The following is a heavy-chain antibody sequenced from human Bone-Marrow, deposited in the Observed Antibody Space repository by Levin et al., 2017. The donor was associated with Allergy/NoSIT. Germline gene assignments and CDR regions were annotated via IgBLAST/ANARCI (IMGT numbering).Heavy chain of an antibody. CDR2: INPNSGAT. D-gene: IGHD5-24*01. Sequence: RASVKVSCRASGYPFTDYFLHWVRQAPGQGLEWVGRINPNSGATIYAESFQGRLTMTRDTSINTVYMDLSSLTSADTAVYYCARAGDGGGAFDSWGQGPMVTVS. CDR3: ARAGDGGGAFDS. J-gene: IGHJ3*01. V-gene: IGHV1-2*06. CDR1: GYPFTDYF.